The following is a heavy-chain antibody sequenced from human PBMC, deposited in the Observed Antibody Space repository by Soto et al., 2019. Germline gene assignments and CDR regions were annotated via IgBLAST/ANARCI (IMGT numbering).Heavy chain of an antibody. D-gene: IGHD3-10*01. CDR3: AKERLGRGVDY. J-gene: IGHJ4*02. CDR2: INNSGGST. CDR1: GFTFSNYA. V-gene: IGHV3-23*01. Sequence: EVLLLDSGGGLVQPGGSLRLSCAASGFTFSNYAMTWVRQAPGKGLEWVSTINNSGGSTYYADTVKGRFPISRDNSKNTLYLQVNSLRAEDTAVYYCAKERLGRGVDYWGQGTLVTVSS.